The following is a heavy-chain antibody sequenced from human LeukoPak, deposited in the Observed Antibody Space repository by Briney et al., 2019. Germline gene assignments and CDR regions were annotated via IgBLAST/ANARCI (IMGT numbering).Heavy chain of an antibody. CDR3: ARDSEDNWNSADFDY. D-gene: IGHD1-7*01. Sequence: ASVKVSCKASGYTFTGYYMHWVRQALGQGLEWMGWINPNSGGTNYAQKFQGRVTMTRDTSISTAYMELSRLRSDDTAVYYCARDSEDNWNSADFDYWGQGTLVTVSS. CDR1: GYTFTGYY. CDR2: INPNSGGT. V-gene: IGHV1-2*02. J-gene: IGHJ4*02.